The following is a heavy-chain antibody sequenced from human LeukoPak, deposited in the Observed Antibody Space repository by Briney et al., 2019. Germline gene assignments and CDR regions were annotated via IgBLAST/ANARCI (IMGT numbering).Heavy chain of an antibody. V-gene: IGHV4-38-2*01. CDR3: ARHHDSYDYYYIDV. CDR1: GYSISNGYY. CDR2: LYHSDSA. J-gene: IGHJ6*03. Sequence: SETLSLTCAVSGYSISNGYYWVWIRQPPGRGLEWIGSLYHSDSAYYNTSLRSRVSMSVDTSKNQFSLTLSFVTAADTAVYYCARHHDSYDYYYIDVWGSGTTVTVSS.